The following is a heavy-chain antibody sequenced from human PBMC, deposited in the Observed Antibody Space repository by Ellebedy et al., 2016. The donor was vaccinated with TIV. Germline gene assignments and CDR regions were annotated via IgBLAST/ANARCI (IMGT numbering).Heavy chain of an antibody. V-gene: IGHV3-23*01. Sequence: GESLKISXSASGFTFSYYAMTWVRQAPGKGLEWVSTIGGSGGGGTYYADSVKGRFTISRDNSKNTLYLQMNNLRAEDTAIYYCAKDNWVNHWFDPWGLGTLVTVSS. D-gene: IGHD3-16*01. J-gene: IGHJ5*02. CDR3: AKDNWVNHWFDP. CDR1: GFTFSYYA. CDR2: IGGSGGGGT.